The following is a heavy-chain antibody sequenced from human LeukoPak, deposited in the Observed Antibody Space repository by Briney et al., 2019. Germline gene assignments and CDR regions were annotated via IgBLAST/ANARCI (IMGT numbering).Heavy chain of an antibody. D-gene: IGHD3-22*01. CDR2: IYYSGNT. CDR3: ARVKYYYDSSDQAAVDI. Sequence: PSETLSLTCTVSGGSISSYYWSWIRQPPGKGLEWIGYIYYSGNTNYNPSLKSRVTISVDTSKNQFSLKLSSVTAADTAVYYCARVKYYYDSSDQAAVDIWGQGTMVTVSS. V-gene: IGHV4-59*01. J-gene: IGHJ3*02. CDR1: GGSISSYY.